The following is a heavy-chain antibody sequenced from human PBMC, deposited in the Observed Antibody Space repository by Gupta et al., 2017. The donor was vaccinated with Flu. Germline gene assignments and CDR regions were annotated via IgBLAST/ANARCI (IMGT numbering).Heavy chain of an antibody. CDR1: GFMFSEFG. V-gene: IGHV3-33*08. CDR2: IWHDGSQK. J-gene: IGHJ6*03. Sequence: QVHLVESGGGVVQPGGSLRLSCEDSGFMFSEFGMHWVRQAPGKGLEWVAVIWHDGSQKYYVDSVKGRFLISRDNSKNTLYLQVNSLRAEDTAVYYCARGYCSSTSCYHYMDVWGKGTTVTVSS. CDR3: ARGYCSSTSCYHYMDV. D-gene: IGHD2-2*01.